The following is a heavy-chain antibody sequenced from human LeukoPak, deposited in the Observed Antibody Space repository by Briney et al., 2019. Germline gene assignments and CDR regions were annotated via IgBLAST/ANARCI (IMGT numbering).Heavy chain of an antibody. CDR1: GYSFTSYG. V-gene: IGHV1-46*01. CDR3: ARDQEGFDY. Sequence: ASVKVSCKASGYSFTSYGISWVRQAPGQGLEWMGMIYPRDGSTSYAQKFQGRVTVTRDTSTSTVHMELSGLRSEDTAVYYCARDQEGFDYWGQGTLVTVSS. CDR2: IYPRDGST. J-gene: IGHJ4*02.